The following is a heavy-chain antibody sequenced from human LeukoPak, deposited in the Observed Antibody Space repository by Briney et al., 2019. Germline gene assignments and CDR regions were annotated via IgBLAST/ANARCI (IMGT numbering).Heavy chain of an antibody. J-gene: IGHJ4*02. Sequence: PGGSLRLSCAASGFTFSNNGMSWVRQAPGKGLEWVSAVSGSGDRTYYADSVKGRFTISRDNSKNTLYLQMNSLRAEDTAVYYCAKETYSSGWTAPDYWGQGTLVTVSS. CDR3: AKETYSSGWTAPDY. CDR1: GFTFSNNG. V-gene: IGHV3-23*01. CDR2: VSGSGDRT. D-gene: IGHD6-19*01.